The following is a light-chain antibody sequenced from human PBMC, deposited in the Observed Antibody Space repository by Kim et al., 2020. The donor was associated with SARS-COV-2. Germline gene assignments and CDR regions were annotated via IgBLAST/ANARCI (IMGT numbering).Light chain of an antibody. CDR2: GAS. V-gene: IGKV3-15*01. CDR3: QQYKTLIT. CDR1: QSVNSD. Sequence: LSVSPGERATLSCRASQSVNSDLAWYQQKPGQGPRLLIYGASTRATGIPARFSGSGSGTEFTLTISSLQSEDFAVYYCQQYKTLITFGQGHDWRL. J-gene: IGKJ5*01.